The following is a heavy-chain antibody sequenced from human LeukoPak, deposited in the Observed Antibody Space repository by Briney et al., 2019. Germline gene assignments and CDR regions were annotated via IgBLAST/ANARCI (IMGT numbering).Heavy chain of an antibody. CDR1: GGSMINYF. J-gene: IGHJ6*03. CDR2: IHSSGST. V-gene: IGHV4-59*01. Sequence: SETLSLTCTVSGGSMINYFWSWIRQPPGEGLEWIGYIHSSGSTTYNPSLKSRLTISVDTSKNQFSLKLTSVTAADTAVYYCARGEGYYYMDVWGKGTTVTISS. CDR3: ARGEGYYYMDV.